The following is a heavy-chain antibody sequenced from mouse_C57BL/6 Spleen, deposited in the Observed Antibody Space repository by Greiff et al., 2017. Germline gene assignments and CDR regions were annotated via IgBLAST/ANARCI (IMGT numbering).Heavy chain of an antibody. J-gene: IGHJ2*01. V-gene: IGHV1-55*01. CDR2: IYPGSGST. D-gene: IGHD1-1*02. Sequence: QVQLQQPGAELVKPGASVKMSCKASGYTFTSYWITWVKQRPGQGLEWIGDIYPGSGSTNDNEKLKSKATLTVDTSSSTAYMQLSSLTSEDSAVYYCAREGDYVNYFDYWGQGTTLTVSS. CDR1: GYTFTSYW. CDR3: AREGDYVNYFDY.